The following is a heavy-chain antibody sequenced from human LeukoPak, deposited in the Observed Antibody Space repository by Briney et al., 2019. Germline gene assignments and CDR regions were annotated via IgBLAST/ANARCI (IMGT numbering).Heavy chain of an antibody. D-gene: IGHD4-17*01. Sequence: SETLSLTCTVSRGSISSYYWSWIRQPPGKGLEWIGYIYYSGSTNYNPSLKSRVTISVDTSKNQFSLKLRSVTAADTAVYYCAGIDYGDYVQHWGQSTLVTVSS. V-gene: IGHV4-59*01. CDR2: IYYSGST. CDR3: AGIDYGDYVQH. CDR1: RGSISSYY. J-gene: IGHJ1*01.